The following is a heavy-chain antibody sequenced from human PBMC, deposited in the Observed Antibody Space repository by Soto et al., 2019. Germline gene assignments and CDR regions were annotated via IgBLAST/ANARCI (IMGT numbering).Heavy chain of an antibody. D-gene: IGHD3-10*01. J-gene: IGHJ4*02. V-gene: IGHV4-61*01. CDR1: GGSVSSGSYY. CDR3: ARSAGVVVDY. Sequence: QVQLQESGPGLVKPSETLSLTCTVSGGSVSSGSYYWSWIRQPPEKGLEWIGYMSYSGRSNYNPSLKSRVTISVDTSKNQFSLKLSSVTAADTAVYYCARSAGVVVDYWGQGTLVTVSS. CDR2: MSYSGRS.